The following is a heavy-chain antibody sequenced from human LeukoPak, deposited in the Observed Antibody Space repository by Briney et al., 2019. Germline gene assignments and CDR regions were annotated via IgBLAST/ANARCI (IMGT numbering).Heavy chain of an antibody. V-gene: IGHV3-48*01. J-gene: IGHJ4*02. Sequence: GGSLRLSCAGSGFTLSSYSMHWVRQAPGKGLEWVSYISTTSSTIFYADSVKGRFTISRDNAKNSLYLQMNSLRAEDTAVYYCAKDRGSGYHYFDYWGQGTLVTASS. CDR3: AKDRGSGYHYFDY. CDR1: GFTLSSYS. CDR2: ISTTSSTI. D-gene: IGHD3-22*01.